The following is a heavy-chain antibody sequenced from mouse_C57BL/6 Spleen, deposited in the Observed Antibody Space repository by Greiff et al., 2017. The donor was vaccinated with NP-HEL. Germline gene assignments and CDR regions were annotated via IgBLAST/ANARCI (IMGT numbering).Heavy chain of an antibody. Sequence: VQLQQSGAELVMPGASVKLSCKASGYTFTSYWMHWVKQRPGQGLEWIGEIDPSDSYTNYNQKFKGKSTLTVDKSSSTAYMQLSSLTSEDSAVYYCARRGVYYGSSYAYFDYWGQGTTLTVSS. J-gene: IGHJ2*01. CDR3: ARRGVYYGSSYAYFDY. CDR1: GYTFTSYW. V-gene: IGHV1-69*01. D-gene: IGHD1-1*01. CDR2: IDPSDSYT.